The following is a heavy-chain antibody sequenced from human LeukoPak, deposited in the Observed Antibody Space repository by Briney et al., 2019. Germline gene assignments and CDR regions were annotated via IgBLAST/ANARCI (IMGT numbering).Heavy chain of an antibody. D-gene: IGHD3-10*01. CDR1: GYTLTELS. Sequence: ASVKVSCKVSGYTLTELSMHWVRQAPAKGLEWMGGFDPEDGETIYAQKFQGRVTMTEDTSTDTAYMELSSLRSEDTAVYYCATATGFGELLPNDAFDIWGQGTMVTVSS. CDR2: FDPEDGET. J-gene: IGHJ3*02. V-gene: IGHV1-24*01. CDR3: ATATGFGELLPNDAFDI.